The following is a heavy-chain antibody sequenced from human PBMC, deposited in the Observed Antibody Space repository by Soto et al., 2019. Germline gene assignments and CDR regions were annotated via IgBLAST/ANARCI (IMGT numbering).Heavy chain of an antibody. Sequence: QVQLVESGGGVVQPGRSLRLSCAASGFTFSSYAMHWVRQAPGKGLEWVAVISYDGSNKYYADSVKGRFTISRDNSKNTLYLQMNSLRAEDTAVYYCARGDGWYCFDYWGQGTLVTVSS. CDR1: GFTFSSYA. D-gene: IGHD6-19*01. CDR3: ARGDGWYCFDY. V-gene: IGHV3-30-3*01. CDR2: ISYDGSNK. J-gene: IGHJ4*02.